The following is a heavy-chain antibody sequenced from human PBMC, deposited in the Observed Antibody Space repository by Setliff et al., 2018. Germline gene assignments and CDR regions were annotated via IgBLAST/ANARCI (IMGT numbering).Heavy chain of an antibody. CDR2: IRSKSDSYAT. CDR3: TFYYDTSGYWRGRANY. CDR1: GFTFSGSA. V-gene: IGHV3-73*01. D-gene: IGHD3-22*01. Sequence: PGGSLRLSCAASGFTFSGSAMYWVRQASGKGLEWVGRIRSKSDSYATIYAASVRGRFTISRDDSKNTLYLQMNSLKTEDTAVYYCTFYYDTSGYWRGRANYWGQGTLVTVSS. J-gene: IGHJ4*02.